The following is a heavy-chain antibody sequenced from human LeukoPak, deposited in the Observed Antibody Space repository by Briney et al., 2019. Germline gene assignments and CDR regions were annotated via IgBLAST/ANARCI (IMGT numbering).Heavy chain of an antibody. V-gene: IGHV3-30*04. Sequence: GGSLRLSCAASEFTFSTYAMHWVRQAPGKGLEWVAVISYDGSTTYYADSVKGRFTISRDNSKNTLYLQMNSLRGEDTAVYYCARVGGIYALESWGQGTLVTVSS. D-gene: IGHD3-3*01. CDR2: ISYDGSTT. CDR3: ARVGGIYALES. CDR1: EFTFSTYA. J-gene: IGHJ4*02.